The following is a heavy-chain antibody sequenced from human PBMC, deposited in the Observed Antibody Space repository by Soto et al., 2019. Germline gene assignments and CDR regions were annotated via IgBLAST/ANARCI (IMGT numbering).Heavy chain of an antibody. V-gene: IGHV1-69*06. Sequence: WVKVSFKSSGWTFLRYPISWVGQAPGRGREWMGGIIPIFGTAYYAQKFQGRVTITADKSTSTAYMELSSLRSEDTAVYYCASSEAGTGSYYGMDVWGQGTTVTVSS. J-gene: IGHJ6*02. CDR1: GWTFLRYP. CDR2: IIPIFGTA. CDR3: ASSEAGTGSYYGMDV. D-gene: IGHD6-19*01.